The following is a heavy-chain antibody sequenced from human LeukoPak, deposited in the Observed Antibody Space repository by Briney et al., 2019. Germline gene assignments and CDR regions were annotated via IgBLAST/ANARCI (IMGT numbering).Heavy chain of an antibody. V-gene: IGHV1-24*01. CDR3: ATGLLLWFGELSPLDI. D-gene: IGHD3-10*01. J-gene: IGHJ3*02. Sequence: GASVKVSCKVSGYTLTELSMHWVRQAPGKGLEWMGGFDPEDGETIYAQKFQGRVTMTEDTSTDTAYMELSSLRSEDTAVYYCATGLLLWFGELSPLDIWGQGTMVTVSS. CDR1: GYTLTELS. CDR2: FDPEDGET.